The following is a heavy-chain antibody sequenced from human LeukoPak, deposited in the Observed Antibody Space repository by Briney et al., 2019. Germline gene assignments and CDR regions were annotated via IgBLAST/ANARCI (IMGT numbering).Heavy chain of an antibody. CDR2: ISGSGGST. CDR3: AKRDVWSSGWYNFGY. D-gene: IGHD6-19*01. CDR1: GFTFSSYA. V-gene: IGHV3-23*01. Sequence: GGPLRLSCAASGFTFSSYAMSWVRQAPGKGLEWVSTISGSGGSTYYADSVKGRFTISRDNSKNTLYLQMNSLRAEDTAVYYCAKRDVWSSGWYNFGYWGQGTLVTVSS. J-gene: IGHJ4*02.